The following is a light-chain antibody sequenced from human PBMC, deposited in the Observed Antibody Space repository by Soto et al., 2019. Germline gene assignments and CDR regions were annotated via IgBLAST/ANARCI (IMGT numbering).Light chain of an antibody. J-gene: IGLJ3*02. CDR1: SSNIGAGYD. Sequence: QSVLTQPPSVSGAPGQRVTISCTGSSSNIGAGYDVYWYQQHPGTAPKLLIYDNSNRPSGVPDRFSGSKSGTSASLAITGVQAEDEADYYCQTSDSSLSGWVFGGGTQVTVL. V-gene: IGLV1-40*01. CDR3: QTSDSSLSGWV. CDR2: DNS.